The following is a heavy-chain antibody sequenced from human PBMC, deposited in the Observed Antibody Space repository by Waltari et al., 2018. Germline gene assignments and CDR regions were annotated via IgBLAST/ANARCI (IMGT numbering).Heavy chain of an antibody. CDR2: ISGSGGST. Sequence: EVQLLESGGGLVQPGGSLRLSCAASGFTFINYAMRWVRQAPGKGLEWVSAISGSGGSTYYADSVKGRFTISRDNSKNTLYLQMNSLRAEDTAVYYCAKDPQGGYFDYWGQGTLVTVSS. CDR3: AKDPQGGYFDY. J-gene: IGHJ4*02. V-gene: IGHV3-23*01. CDR1: GFTFINYA. D-gene: IGHD3-16*01.